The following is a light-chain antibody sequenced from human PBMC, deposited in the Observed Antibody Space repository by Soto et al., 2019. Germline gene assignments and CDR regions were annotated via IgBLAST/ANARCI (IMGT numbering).Light chain of an antibody. CDR3: TSYTTSSTLV. V-gene: IGLV2-14*01. J-gene: IGLJ1*01. Sequence: QSALTQPASVSGSPGQSITISCTGTSSDVGGYNYVSWYQQYPGKAPKLMIYDVSNRPSGVSNRFSGSKSGNTASLTISGLQAEDEADYYCTSYTTSSTLVFGTGPKLTVL. CDR1: SSDVGGYNY. CDR2: DVS.